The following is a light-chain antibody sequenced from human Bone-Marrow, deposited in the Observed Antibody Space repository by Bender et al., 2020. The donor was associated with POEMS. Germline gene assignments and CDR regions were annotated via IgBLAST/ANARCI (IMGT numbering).Light chain of an antibody. Sequence: QSVLTQPPSVSGAPGQSVTISCTGTTSDIGDYKYVAWYQQHPGKAPKLLIFGVSSRPSGVSNRFSGSKSGNTASLTISGLQAEDEADYYCTSYTSTSTYVFGTGTKVTVL. CDR3: TSYTSTSTYV. J-gene: IGLJ1*01. CDR2: GVS. V-gene: IGLV2-14*03. CDR1: TSDIGDYKY.